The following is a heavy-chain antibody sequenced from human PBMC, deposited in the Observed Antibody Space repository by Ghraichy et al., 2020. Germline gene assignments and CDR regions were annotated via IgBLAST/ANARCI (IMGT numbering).Heavy chain of an antibody. Sequence: GGSLRLSCAASGFIVSDYSMNWVRQAPGKGLEWVAYLSNNQVTSYAGSVRGRFTISRDSVKNSVHLQMDSLRDDDTAVYYCAREVWHNCDYWGQGTLVAVVS. CDR2: LSNNQVT. J-gene: IGHJ4*02. V-gene: IGHV3-48*02. CDR1: GFIVSDYS. CDR3: AREVWHNCDY.